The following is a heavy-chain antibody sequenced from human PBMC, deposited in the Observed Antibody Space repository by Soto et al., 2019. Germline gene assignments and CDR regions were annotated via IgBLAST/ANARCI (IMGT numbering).Heavy chain of an antibody. CDR2: ISGSGGST. V-gene: IGHV3-23*01. J-gene: IGHJ4*02. D-gene: IGHD6-13*01. Sequence: GGSLRFSCAASGFTFSSYAMSWVRQAPGKGLEWVSAISGSGGSTYYADSVKGRFTISRDNSKNTLYLQMNSLRAEDTAVYYCAKDGSEQQLVPFDYWGQGTLVTVSS. CDR1: GFTFSSYA. CDR3: AKDGSEQQLVPFDY.